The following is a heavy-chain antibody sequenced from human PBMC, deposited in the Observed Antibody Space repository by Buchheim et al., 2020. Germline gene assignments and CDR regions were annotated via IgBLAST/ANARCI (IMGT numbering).Heavy chain of an antibody. J-gene: IGHJ5*02. Sequence: QVQLVQSGAEVKKPGASVKVSCKASGYTFTGYYMHWVRQAPGQGLEWMGWINTNTGNPTYAQGFTGRFVFSLDTSVSTAYLQISSLKAEDTAVYYCARAHPYVLRYFDWFYSNWFDPWGQGTL. CDR2: INTNTGNP. CDR1: GYTFTGYY. V-gene: IGHV7-4-1*02. D-gene: IGHD3-9*01. CDR3: ARAHPYVLRYFDWFYSNWFDP.